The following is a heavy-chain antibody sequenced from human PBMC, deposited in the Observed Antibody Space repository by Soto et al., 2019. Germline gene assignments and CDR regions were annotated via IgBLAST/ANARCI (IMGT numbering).Heavy chain of an antibody. J-gene: IGHJ4*02. V-gene: IGHV5-51*01. CDR2: IYPGDSDT. Sequence: GESLKISCMGSGYKVSTWHNFTSYWIAWVRQMPGEGLEWMGIIYPGDSDTRYSPSFQGQVTISADKSISTAYLQWSSLEASDTAMYYCAKLVGAKHFDYWGQGTLVTVSS. CDR3: AKLVGAKHFDY. CDR1: GYKVSTWHNFTSYW. D-gene: IGHD1-26*01.